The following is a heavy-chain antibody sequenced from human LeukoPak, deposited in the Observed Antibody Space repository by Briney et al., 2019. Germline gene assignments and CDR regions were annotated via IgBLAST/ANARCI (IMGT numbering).Heavy chain of an antibody. V-gene: IGHV3-74*01. D-gene: IGHD6-19*01. CDR3: ARVAVSGTRSFDI. Sequence: PGGSLRLSCAASEFIFNNYWMHWVRQAPGKGLVWVSRIKSDGSSTSYADSVKGRFTISRDNAKNTLYLQMNSLRVEDTAVYYCARVAVSGTRSFDIWGQGTMVTVSS. J-gene: IGHJ3*02. CDR1: EFIFNNYW. CDR2: IKSDGSST.